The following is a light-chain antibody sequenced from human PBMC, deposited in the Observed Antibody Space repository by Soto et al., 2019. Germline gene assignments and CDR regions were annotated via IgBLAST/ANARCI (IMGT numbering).Light chain of an antibody. V-gene: IGLV1-44*01. Sequence: QSVLTQAPSASGTPGQRVTLSCSGSSSNIGINTVNWYQQFPGTAPKLLIYSNNQRPSGVPDRFSGSKSGTSASLAISGLQSEDEADYYCAAWDHSLNGQNVFGTGTKVTVL. CDR3: AAWDHSLNGQNV. CDR2: SNN. J-gene: IGLJ1*01. CDR1: SSNIGINT.